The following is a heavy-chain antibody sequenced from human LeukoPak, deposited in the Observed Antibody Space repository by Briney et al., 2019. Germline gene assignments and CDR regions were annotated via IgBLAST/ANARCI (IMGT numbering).Heavy chain of an antibody. V-gene: IGHV3-73*01. CDR3: TGGSGWYSPDY. CDR2: ITSKPNSYAT. J-gene: IGHJ4*02. CDR1: GFTFSSYG. Sequence: PGGSLRLSCAASGFTFSSYGIHWVRQASGKGLEWVGRITSKPNSYATVYAASVKGRFTISSDDSKNTAYLQMNSLKTEDTAAYYCTGGSGWYSPDYWGQGTLVTVSS. D-gene: IGHD6-19*01.